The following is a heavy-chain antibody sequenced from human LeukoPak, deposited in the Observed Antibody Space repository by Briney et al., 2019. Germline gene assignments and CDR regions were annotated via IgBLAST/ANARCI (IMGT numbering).Heavy chain of an antibody. Sequence: GGSLRLSCAASGFTFSSYWMSWVRQAPGKGLEWVANIKKDGSEKYYVDSVKGRFTISRDNAKNSLYLQMNSLRAEDTAVYYRARESYGDYFEYWGQGTLVTVSS. J-gene: IGHJ4*02. CDR2: IKKDGSEK. D-gene: IGHD4-17*01. CDR1: GFTFSSYW. V-gene: IGHV3-7*03. CDR3: ARESYGDYFEY.